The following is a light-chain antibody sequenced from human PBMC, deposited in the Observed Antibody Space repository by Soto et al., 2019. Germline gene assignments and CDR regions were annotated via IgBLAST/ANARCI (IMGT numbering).Light chain of an antibody. CDR1: SSDVGGYNY. J-gene: IGLJ1*01. V-gene: IGLV2-14*01. CDR3: SSYTSSCTHV. CDR2: DVS. Sequence: QSALTQPASVSGSPGQSITISCTGTSSDVGGYNYVSWYQQHPGKAPKLMIYDVSNRPSGVSNRFSGSKSGNTASLTISGLQAEDEADYYCSSYTSSCTHVFGTGTKLTVL.